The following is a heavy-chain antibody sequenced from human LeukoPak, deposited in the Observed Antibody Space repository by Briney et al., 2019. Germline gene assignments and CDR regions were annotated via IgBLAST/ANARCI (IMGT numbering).Heavy chain of an antibody. D-gene: IGHD3-10*01. CDR1: GGSISSSSYY. J-gene: IGHJ2*01. V-gene: IGHV4-39*07. CDR3: QLMVRGVSDWYFDL. Sequence: SETLSLTCTVSGGSISSSSYYWGWIRQPPGKGLEWIGSIYYSGSTYYNPSLKSRVTISVDTSKNQFSLKLSSVTAADTAVYYCQLMVRGVSDWYFDLWGRGTLVTVPS. CDR2: IYYSGST.